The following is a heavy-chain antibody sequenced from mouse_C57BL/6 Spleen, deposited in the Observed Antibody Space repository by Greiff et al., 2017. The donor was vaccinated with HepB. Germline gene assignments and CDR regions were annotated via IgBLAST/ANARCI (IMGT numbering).Heavy chain of an antibody. Sequence: VQLQQSGAELMKPGASVKLSCKATGYTFTGYWMEWVKQRPGHGLEWIGEILPGSGSTNYNEKFKGKATFTADTSSNTAYMQLSSLTTEDSAIYYCAEARYYYGSRTGYFDVWGTGTTVTVSS. CDR1: GYTFTGYW. CDR3: AEARYYYGSRTGYFDV. D-gene: IGHD1-1*01. J-gene: IGHJ1*03. CDR2: ILPGSGST. V-gene: IGHV1-9*01.